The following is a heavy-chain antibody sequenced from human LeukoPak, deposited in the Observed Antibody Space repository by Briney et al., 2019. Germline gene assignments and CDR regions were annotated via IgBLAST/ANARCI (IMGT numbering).Heavy chain of an antibody. J-gene: IGHJ4*02. CDR2: INPTGTSS. D-gene: IGHD3-9*01. CDR1: GYTFTRHY. Sequence: ASVKVSCKSSGYTFTRHYLHWVRQAPGQGLEWVGLINPTGTSSWSARKFQGRVTMTRDTSISTAYMELSRLRSDDTAVYYCARASIVLRYFDWLLSDYFDYWGQGTLVTVSS. CDR3: ARASIVLRYFDWLLSDYFDY. V-gene: IGHV1-2*06.